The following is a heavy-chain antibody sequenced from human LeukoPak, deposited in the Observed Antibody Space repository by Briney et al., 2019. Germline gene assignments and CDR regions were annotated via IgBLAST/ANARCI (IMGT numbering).Heavy chain of an antibody. Sequence: PSETLSLTCTVSGGSIRSSGYYWSWIRQHPGKGLEWIGYIYSSGSAYFNPSLKSRVNIALDTSKNQLSLKMISVTAADTAVYYCARDLLPGIEGAVDVWGQGTTVTISS. CDR1: GGSIRSSGYY. D-gene: IGHD1-26*01. CDR2: IYSSGSA. CDR3: ARDLLPGIEGAVDV. J-gene: IGHJ6*02. V-gene: IGHV4-31*03.